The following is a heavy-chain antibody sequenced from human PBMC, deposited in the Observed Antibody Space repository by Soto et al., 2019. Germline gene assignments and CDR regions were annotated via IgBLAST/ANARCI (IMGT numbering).Heavy chain of an antibody. CDR1: GFTFSSYG. J-gene: IGHJ6*02. CDR2: IWYDGSNK. D-gene: IGHD2-2*01. V-gene: IGHV3-33*01. CDR3: ARVYCSSTSCQGSYYYYYGMDV. Sequence: GGSLRLSCAASGFTFSSYGMHWVRQAPGKGLEWVAVIWYDGSNKYYADSVKGRLTISRDNSKNTLYLQMNSLRAEDTAVYYCARVYCSSTSCQGSYYYYYGMDVWGQGTTVTVSS.